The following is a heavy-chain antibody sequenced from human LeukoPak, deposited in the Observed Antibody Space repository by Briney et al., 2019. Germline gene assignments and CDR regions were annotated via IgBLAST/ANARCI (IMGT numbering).Heavy chain of an antibody. CDR1: EYSFTSYW. Sequence: GESLKISCKGSEYSFTSYWIGWVRQMPGKGLEWMGIIYPGDSDTRYSPSFQGQVTISADKSISTAYLQWSSLKASDTAMYYCATVSGSSGYYFDYWGQGTLVTVSS. V-gene: IGHV5-51*01. CDR2: IYPGDSDT. J-gene: IGHJ4*02. CDR3: ATVSGSSGYYFDY. D-gene: IGHD3-10*01.